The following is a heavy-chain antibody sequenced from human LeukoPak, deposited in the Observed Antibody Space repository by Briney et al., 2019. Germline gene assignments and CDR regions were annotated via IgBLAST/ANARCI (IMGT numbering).Heavy chain of an antibody. Sequence: PGGSLRLSCAASGFTFSSYAMSWVRQAPGKGLEWVSAISGSGGSTYYADSVKGRFTISRDNSKNTLYLQMNSLRAEDTAVYYCAKAVWFGSTVGYYFDYWGQGTLVTVSS. V-gene: IGHV3-23*01. CDR2: ISGSGGST. D-gene: IGHD3-10*01. CDR3: AKAVWFGSTVGYYFDY. CDR1: GFTFSSYA. J-gene: IGHJ4*02.